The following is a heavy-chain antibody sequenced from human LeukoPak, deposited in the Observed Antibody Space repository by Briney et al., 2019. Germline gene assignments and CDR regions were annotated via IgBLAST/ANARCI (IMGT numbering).Heavy chain of an antibody. CDR1: GGSISSYY. CDR2: IYTSGST. V-gene: IGHV4-4*07. D-gene: IGHD5-18*01. J-gene: IGHJ6*03. CDR3: ARGEDTAWGSYYYYYMDV. Sequence: SETLSLTCTVSGGSISSYYWSWIRQPAGKGLEWIGRIYTSGSTNYNPSLKSRVTISVDTSKNQFSLKLSSVTAADTAVYYCARGEDTAWGSYYYYYMDVWGKGTTVTVSS.